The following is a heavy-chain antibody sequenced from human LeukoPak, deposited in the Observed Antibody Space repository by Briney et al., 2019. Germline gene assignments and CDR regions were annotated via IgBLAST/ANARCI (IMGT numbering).Heavy chain of an antibody. CDR1: GGSISSGGYY. Sequence: SETLSLTCTASGGSISSGGYYWSWIRQHPGKGLEWIGYIYYSGSTYYNPSLKSRVTISVDTSKNQFSLKLSSVPAADMAVYYCARGYDSFFDYWGQGTLVTVSS. V-gene: IGHV4-31*03. D-gene: IGHD3-22*01. CDR2: IYYSGST. J-gene: IGHJ4*02. CDR3: ARGYDSFFDY.